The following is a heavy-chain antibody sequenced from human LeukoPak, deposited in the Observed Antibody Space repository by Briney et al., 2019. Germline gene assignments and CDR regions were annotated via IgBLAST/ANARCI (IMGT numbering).Heavy chain of an antibody. CDR1: GFTFSGYA. CDR2: ISGSGGST. D-gene: IGHD3-9*01. Sequence: GGSLRLSCAASGFTFSGYAMTWVRQAPGKGLEWVSAISGSGGSTYYADSVKGRLTISRDNSRNTLYLQMNSLRAEDTALYYCAKGGRLRYFDDRVGYYGMDVWGQGTTVTVSS. CDR3: AKGGRLRYFDDRVGYYGMDV. V-gene: IGHV3-23*01. J-gene: IGHJ6*02.